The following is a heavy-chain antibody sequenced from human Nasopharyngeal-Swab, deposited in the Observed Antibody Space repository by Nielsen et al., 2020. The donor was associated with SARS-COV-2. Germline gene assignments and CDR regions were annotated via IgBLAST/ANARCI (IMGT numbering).Heavy chain of an antibody. V-gene: IGHV4-31*02. CDR3: ARVEGWSGMDV. J-gene: IGHJ6*02. Sequence: WIRQPPGKGLEWIGYIYYSGSTYYNPSLKSRVTISVDTSKNQFSLKLSSVTAADTAVYYCARVEGWSGMDVWGQGTTVTVSS. CDR2: IYYSGST.